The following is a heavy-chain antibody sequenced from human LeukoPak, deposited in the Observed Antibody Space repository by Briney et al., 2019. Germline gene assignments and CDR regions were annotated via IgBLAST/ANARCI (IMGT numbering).Heavy chain of an antibody. CDR3: AGLVGRYSSGLYYYYFDY. V-gene: IGHV4/OR15-8*01. CDR2: IHHDGRI. J-gene: IGHJ4*02. D-gene: IGHD3-22*01. CDR1: GGSIDSTNW. Sequence: SETLSLTCDVSGGSIDSTNWWNWVRQPPGKGLEWIGEIHHDGRINYNPSLKSRVTLSVDKSKNQFSLKLSSVTAADTAVYYCAGLVGRYSSGLYYYYFDYWGQGTLVTVSS.